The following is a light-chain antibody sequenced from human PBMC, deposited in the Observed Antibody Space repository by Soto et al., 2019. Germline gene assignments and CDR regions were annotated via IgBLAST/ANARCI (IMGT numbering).Light chain of an antibody. Sequence: QTVVTQSSSASASLGSSVKITCTLSSGHSRYVIAWHQQQTGKAPRWLMKVDGSGSHIKGSGVPDRFAGSSSGADRYLNISNLQSEDEADYYCETWDSNTRVFGGGTQLTVL. V-gene: IGLV4-60*03. CDR1: SGHSRYV. CDR2: VDGSGSH. J-gene: IGLJ3*02. CDR3: ETWDSNTRV.